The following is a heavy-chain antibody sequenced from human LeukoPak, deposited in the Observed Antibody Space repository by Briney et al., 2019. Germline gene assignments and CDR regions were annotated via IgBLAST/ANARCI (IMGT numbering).Heavy chain of an antibody. CDR1: GFTFSSYS. CDR2: ISSSSSTI. CDR3: ARDIVVVPAAPDAFDI. Sequence: QAGGSLRLSCAASGFTFSSYSMNWVRQAPGKGLEWVSYISSSSSTIYYADSVKGRFTISRDNAKNSLYLQMNSLRAEDTAVYYCARDIVVVPAAPDAFDIWDQGTMVTVSS. J-gene: IGHJ3*02. V-gene: IGHV3-48*01. D-gene: IGHD2-2*01.